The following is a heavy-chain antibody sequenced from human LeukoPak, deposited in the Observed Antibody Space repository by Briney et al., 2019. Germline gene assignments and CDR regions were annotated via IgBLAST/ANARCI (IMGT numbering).Heavy chain of an antibody. CDR3: ARLDRTYGEFDY. CDR1: SYSINSNYY. Sequence: SETLSLTCSVSSYSINSNYYWGWIRQSPGKGLEWIGSIYHTGSTYYNPSLKSRVTISLDASNKQFSLRLSSVTAADTAVYYCARLDRTYGEFDYWGQGTLVTVSS. V-gene: IGHV4-38-2*01. J-gene: IGHJ4*02. CDR2: IYHTGST. D-gene: IGHD4-17*01.